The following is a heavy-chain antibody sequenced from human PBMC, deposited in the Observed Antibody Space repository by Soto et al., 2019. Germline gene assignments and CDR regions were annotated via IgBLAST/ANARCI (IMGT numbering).Heavy chain of an antibody. V-gene: IGHV1-8*01. Sequence: QVQLVQSGAEVKKPGASVKVSCKASGHTFTSYDINWVRQATGQGLEWMGWMNPNSGNTGYAQKFHGRVTMTRNTSLTTAYMELISLRSEDTVVYYCARETAGYVRYWGQGTLVTVSS. CDR1: GHTFTSYD. CDR3: ARETAGYVRY. J-gene: IGHJ4*02. CDR2: MNPNSGNT. D-gene: IGHD5-12*01.